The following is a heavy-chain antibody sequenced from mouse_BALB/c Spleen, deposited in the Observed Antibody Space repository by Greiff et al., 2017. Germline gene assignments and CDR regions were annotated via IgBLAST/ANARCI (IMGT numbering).Heavy chain of an antibody. J-gene: IGHJ3*01. CDR2: IYPGDGDT. Sequence: VQLQQSGAELVRPGSSVKISCKASGYAFSSYWMNWVKQRPGQGLEWIGQIYPGDGDTNYNGKFKGKATLTADKSSSTAYLQLSSLTSEDSAVYYCAREGGGEEADWGEGTLVTVSA. CDR1: GYAFSSYW. CDR3: AREGGGEEAD. V-gene: IGHV1-80*01.